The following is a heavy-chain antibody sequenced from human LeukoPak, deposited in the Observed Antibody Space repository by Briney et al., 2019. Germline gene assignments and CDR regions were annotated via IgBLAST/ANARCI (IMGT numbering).Heavy chain of an antibody. Sequence: ASVKVSCKVSGYALTELSMHWVRQAPGKGLEWMGGFDPEDGETIYAQKFQGRVTMTEDTSTDTAYMELSSLRSEDTAVYYCATEITHLPATASPSYYYYGMDVWGQGTTVTVSS. CDR3: ATEITHLPATASPSYYYYGMDV. CDR2: FDPEDGET. V-gene: IGHV1-24*01. D-gene: IGHD2-2*01. CDR1: GYALTELS. J-gene: IGHJ6*02.